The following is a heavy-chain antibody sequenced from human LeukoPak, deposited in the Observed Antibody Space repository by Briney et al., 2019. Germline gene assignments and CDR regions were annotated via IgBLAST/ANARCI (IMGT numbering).Heavy chain of an antibody. D-gene: IGHD1-1*01. CDR1: GFTFSSYM. J-gene: IGHJ4*02. CDR2: IKPDGGEK. Sequence: GESLRLSCAASGFTFSSYMMTWVRQAPGKGLEWVANIKPDGGEKFYVDSVRGRFTISRDNAKNSLYLQMNSLRDEDTAVYYCARYKSSAGYLDYWGQGTLVTVSS. CDR3: ARYKSSAGYLDY. V-gene: IGHV3-7*01.